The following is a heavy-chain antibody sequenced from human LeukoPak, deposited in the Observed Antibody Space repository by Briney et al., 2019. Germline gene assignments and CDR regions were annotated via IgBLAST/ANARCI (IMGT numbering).Heavy chain of an antibody. Sequence: GGSLRLSCAASGFTFDDYAMHWVRQAPGKGLVWVSHVNPDGGSTSYADSVKGRFTISRDNAKDTLFLQMNSLRAEDTAIYYCARERYYDFRSGYRPHFDYWGQGSLVTVSS. CDR3: ARERYYDFRSGYRPHFDY. D-gene: IGHD3-3*01. CDR2: VNPDGGST. V-gene: IGHV3-74*01. CDR1: GFTFDDYA. J-gene: IGHJ4*02.